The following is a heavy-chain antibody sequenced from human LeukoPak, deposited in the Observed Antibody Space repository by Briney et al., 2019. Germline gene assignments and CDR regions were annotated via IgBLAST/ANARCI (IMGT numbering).Heavy chain of an antibody. CDR1: GGSFSGYS. CDR2: INHSGST. CDR3: ARVPWFGELYHPNFDY. D-gene: IGHD3-10*01. V-gene: IGHV4-34*01. Sequence: PSETLSLTCAVYGGSFSGYSWSWIRQPPGKGLEWIGEINHSGSTNYNPSLKSRVTISVDTSKNQFSLKLSTVTAADTAVYYCARVPWFGELYHPNFDYWGQGTLVTVSS. J-gene: IGHJ4*02.